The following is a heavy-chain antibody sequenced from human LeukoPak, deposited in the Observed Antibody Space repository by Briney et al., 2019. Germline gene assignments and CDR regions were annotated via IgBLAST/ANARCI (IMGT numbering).Heavy chain of an antibody. CDR2: ISGSGGST. Sequence: GGSLRLSCAASGFTFSSYAMSWVRQAPGKRLEWVSAISGSGGSTYYADSVKGRFTISRDNSKNTLYLQMNSLRAEDTAVYYCAKAPMVRGAVFDYWGQGTLVTVSS. V-gene: IGHV3-23*01. D-gene: IGHD3-10*01. J-gene: IGHJ4*02. CDR1: GFTFSSYA. CDR3: AKAPMVRGAVFDY.